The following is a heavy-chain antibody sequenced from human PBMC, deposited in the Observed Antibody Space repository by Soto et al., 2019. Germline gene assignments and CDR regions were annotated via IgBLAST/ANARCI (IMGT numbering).Heavy chain of an antibody. CDR1: GYSFTSYW. D-gene: IGHD2-2*01. Sequence: GESLKISCKGSGYSFTSYWIGWVRHIPGKGLEWMGIIYPGDSDTRYSPSFQGQVTISAYKSISTAYLQWSSLKAADTAMYYCARQVADASTPMDYYYGMDVWGKGTTVTVSS. CDR3: ARQVADASTPMDYYYGMDV. CDR2: IYPGDSDT. J-gene: IGHJ6*04. V-gene: IGHV5-51*01.